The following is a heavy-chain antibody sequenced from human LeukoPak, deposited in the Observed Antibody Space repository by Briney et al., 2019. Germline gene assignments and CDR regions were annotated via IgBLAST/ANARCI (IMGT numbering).Heavy chain of an antibody. Sequence: PGGSLRLSCAASGFIFSSYSMNWVRQGPGKGLEWVALMTYDGSETYYSDSVKGRFTISRDNSKNTLSLEMSSLRPEDSAVYYCAKGKGYQLLPLIDDWGQGTLVTVSS. J-gene: IGHJ4*02. CDR2: MTYDGSET. V-gene: IGHV3-30*18. D-gene: IGHD2-2*01. CDR3: AKGKGYQLLPLIDD. CDR1: GFIFSSYS.